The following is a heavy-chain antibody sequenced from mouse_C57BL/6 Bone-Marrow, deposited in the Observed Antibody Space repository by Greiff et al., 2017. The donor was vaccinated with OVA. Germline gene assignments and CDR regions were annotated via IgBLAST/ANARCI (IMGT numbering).Heavy chain of an antibody. J-gene: IGHJ3*01. CDR3: ARREAY. CDR1: GYTFPDYY. Sequence: QLQQSGAELVRPGASVKLSCKASGYTFPDYYINWVKQRPGQGLEWIARIYPGSGHTYYNEKFKGKATLTAEKSSSTAYMQLSSLTSEDSAVYFCARREAYWGQGTLVTVSA. CDR2: IYPGSGHT. V-gene: IGHV1-76*01.